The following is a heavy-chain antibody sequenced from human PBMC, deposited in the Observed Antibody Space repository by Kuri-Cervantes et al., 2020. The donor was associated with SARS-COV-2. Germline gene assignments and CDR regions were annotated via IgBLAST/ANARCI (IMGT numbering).Heavy chain of an antibody. CDR1: GGSISGSG. CDR3: ARGAAVAGTELDY. J-gene: IGHJ4*02. V-gene: IGHV3-30*03. Sequence: GESLKISCTVSGGSISGSGYYWAWIRQAPGKGLEWVAVISYDGSNKYYADSVKGRFTISRDNSKNTLYLQMNSLRVEDTAVYYCARGAAVAGTELDYWGQGTLVTVSS. D-gene: IGHD6-19*01. CDR2: ISYDGSNK.